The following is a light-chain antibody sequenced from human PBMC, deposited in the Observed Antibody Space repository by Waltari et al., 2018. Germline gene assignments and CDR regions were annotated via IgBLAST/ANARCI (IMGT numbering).Light chain of an antibody. J-gene: IGLJ2*01. V-gene: IGLV2-23*02. CDR2: AVS. CDR1: SSAVGNYNR. Sequence: QSALTQPASVSGSPGQALPTSCTGPSSAVGNYNRVFCYQLPPGNAPKLMIYAVSKRPSGVSDRFSGSKSGDMASLTISGLQPEDEAEYFCSSYAGSSKGVFGGGTKVTVL. CDR3: SSYAGSSKGV.